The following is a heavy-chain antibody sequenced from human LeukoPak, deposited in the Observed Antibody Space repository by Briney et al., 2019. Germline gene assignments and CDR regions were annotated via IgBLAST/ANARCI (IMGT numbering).Heavy chain of an antibody. CDR1: GFTFSSYS. Sequence: GGSLRLSCAASGFTFSSYSMNWVRQAPGKGLEWVSGISESGGSTYYADSVKGRFTISRDNSKNTLYLQMNSLRAEDTAVYYCAKSQGTYYYYGMDVWGQGTTVTAPS. D-gene: IGHD1-1*01. V-gene: IGHV3-23*01. J-gene: IGHJ6*02. CDR2: ISESGGST. CDR3: AKSQGTYYYYGMDV.